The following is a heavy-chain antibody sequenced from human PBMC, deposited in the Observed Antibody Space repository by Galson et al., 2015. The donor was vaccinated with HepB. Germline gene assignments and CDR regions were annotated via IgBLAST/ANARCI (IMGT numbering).Heavy chain of an antibody. CDR2: ISSSSSYT. D-gene: IGHD5-12*01. CDR3: ARPSSALYSGYDFDY. CDR1: GFTFSDYY. Sequence: SLRLSCAASGFTFSDYYMSWIRQAPGKGLEWVSYISSSSSYTNYADSVKGRFTISRDNAKNSLYLQMNSLRAEDTAVYYCARPSSALYSGYDFDYWGQETLVTVSS. J-gene: IGHJ4*02. V-gene: IGHV3-11*06.